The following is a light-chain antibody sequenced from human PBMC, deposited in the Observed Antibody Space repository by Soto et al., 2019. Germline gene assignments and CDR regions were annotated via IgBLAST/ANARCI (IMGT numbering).Light chain of an antibody. V-gene: IGKV1-5*03. Sequence: DIQMTQSPSTLSASVGDRVTITCRASQSISSWLAWYQQKPGKAPKLLIYKASNLESGVPSRLSGSGSGTEFTLTISSLQPDDFATYYCQQYNSYPAFGQGTKVEIK. CDR1: QSISSW. CDR2: KAS. CDR3: QQYNSYPA. J-gene: IGKJ1*01.